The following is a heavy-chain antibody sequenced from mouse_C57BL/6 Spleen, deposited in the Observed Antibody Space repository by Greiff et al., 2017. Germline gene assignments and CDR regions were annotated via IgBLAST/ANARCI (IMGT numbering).Heavy chain of an antibody. Sequence: QVQLQQPGTELVKPGASVKLSCKASGYTFTSYWMHWVKQRPGQGLEWIGNINPSNGGTNYNEKFKSKATLTVDKSSSTAYLPLSRLTSEDSAVYYCATTVVRCPFAYWGQGTLVTGSS. CDR1: GYTFTSYW. D-gene: IGHD1-1*01. V-gene: IGHV1-53*01. J-gene: IGHJ3*01. CDR3: ATTVVRCPFAY. CDR2: INPSNGGT.